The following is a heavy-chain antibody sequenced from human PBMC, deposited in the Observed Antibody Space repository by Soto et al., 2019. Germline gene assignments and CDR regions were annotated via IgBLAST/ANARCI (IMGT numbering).Heavy chain of an antibody. J-gene: IGHJ4*02. Sequence: GGSLRLSCAASGFTFSNYGMHWVRQAPGKGLEWVAAISYDGSNLYYIDSVKGRFTISRDKSKYTLYLQMNSLRAEDTAVYYCAIYSSGWYPLDYWGQGTLVTVSS. CDR1: GFTFSNYG. CDR2: ISYDGSNL. CDR3: AIYSSGWYPLDY. D-gene: IGHD6-19*01. V-gene: IGHV3-30*03.